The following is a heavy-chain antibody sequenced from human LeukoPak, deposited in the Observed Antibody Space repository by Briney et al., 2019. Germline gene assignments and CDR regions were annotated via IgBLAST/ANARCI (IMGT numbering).Heavy chain of an antibody. J-gene: IGHJ4*02. CDR3: AILAPNSKIVASVG. D-gene: IGHD5-12*01. CDR2: ITGSGSTT. Sequence: GGSLRLSCAASGFTSSSYAMSWVRQAPGKGLEWVSSITGSGSTTYYADSVKGRFTISRDNSKNTLYLQMNSLRAEDTAVYYCAILAPNSKIVASVGWGQGTLVTVSS. CDR1: GFTSSSYA. V-gene: IGHV3-23*01.